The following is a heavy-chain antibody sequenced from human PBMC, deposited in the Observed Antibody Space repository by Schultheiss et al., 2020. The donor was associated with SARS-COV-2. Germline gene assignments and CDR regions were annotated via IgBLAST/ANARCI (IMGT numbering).Heavy chain of an antibody. CDR3: ARDRKYQLPPGGWFDP. V-gene: IGHV3-30*03. CDR2: ISYDGSNK. Sequence: GGSLRLSCAASGFTFSSYSMNWVRQAPGKGLEWVAVISYDGSNKYYADSVKGRFTISRDNSKNTLYLQMNSLRAEDTAVYNCARDRKYQLPPGGWFDPWGQGTLVTVSS. J-gene: IGHJ5*02. D-gene: IGHD2-2*01. CDR1: GFTFSSYS.